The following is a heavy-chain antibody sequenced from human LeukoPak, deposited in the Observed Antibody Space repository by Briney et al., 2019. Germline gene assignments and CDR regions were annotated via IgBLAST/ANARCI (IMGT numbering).Heavy chain of an antibody. CDR3: ERHGSYPYYYYYYMDV. Sequence: PSETLSLTCTVSGGSISSSSYYWGWIRQPPGKGLEWIGSIYYSGSTYYNPSLKSRVTISVDTSKNQFSLKLSSVTAADTAVYYCERHGSYPYYYYYYMDVWGKGTTVTVSS. V-gene: IGHV4-39*01. D-gene: IGHD1-26*01. CDR1: GGSISSSSYY. J-gene: IGHJ6*03. CDR2: IYYSGST.